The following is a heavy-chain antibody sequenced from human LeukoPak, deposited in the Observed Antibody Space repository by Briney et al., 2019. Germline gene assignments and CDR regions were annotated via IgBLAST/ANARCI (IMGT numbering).Heavy chain of an antibody. D-gene: IGHD6-19*01. V-gene: IGHV4-34*01. J-gene: IGHJ1*01. CDR1: GGSFSGYY. CDR2: INHSGST. Sequence: SETLSLTCAASGGSFSGYYWSWIRQPPGKRLEWIGEINHSGSTNYNPSLKRRVTITVDTSKNQFSLKLSSMTAADTAVYYCARGRYSSGWQRGEYFQHWGQGTLVTVSS. CDR3: ARGRYSSGWQRGEYFQH.